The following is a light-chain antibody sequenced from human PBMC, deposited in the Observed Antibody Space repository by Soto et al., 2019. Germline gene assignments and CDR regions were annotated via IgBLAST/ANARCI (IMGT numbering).Light chain of an antibody. Sequence: QSALTQPRSVSGSPGQSVTISCTGTSSDVGGYNYVSWYQQHPRKAPKLMIYDVSKRPSGVPDRFSGSKSGNTASLTISGLQAEDEADYYCCSYAVTYYVFGTGTKLPVL. CDR1: SSDVGGYNY. V-gene: IGLV2-11*01. CDR2: DVS. CDR3: CSYAVTYYV. J-gene: IGLJ1*01.